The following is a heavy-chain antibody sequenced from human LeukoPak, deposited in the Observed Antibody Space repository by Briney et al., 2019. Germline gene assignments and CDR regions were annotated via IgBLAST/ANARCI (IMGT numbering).Heavy chain of an antibody. CDR3: AKIGWGFDYDTYFDY. CDR2: ISGSGGST. D-gene: IGHD3-22*01. V-gene: IGHV3-23*01. Sequence: GGSLRLSCAASGFTFDDYAMHWVRQAPGKGLEWVSAISGSGGSTYYADSVKGRFTISRDNSKNTLYLQMNSLRAEDTAVYYCAKIGWGFDYDTYFDYWGQGTLVTVSS. CDR1: GFTFDDYA. J-gene: IGHJ4*02.